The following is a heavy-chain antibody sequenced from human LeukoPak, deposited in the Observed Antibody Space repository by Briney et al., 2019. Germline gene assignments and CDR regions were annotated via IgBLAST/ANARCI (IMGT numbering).Heavy chain of an antibody. D-gene: IGHD2-2*01. CDR3: ARVVDPLALVPAASFDY. Sequence: PSETLSLTCTVSGGSISSYYWSWIRQPAGKGLEWIGRIYTSGSTNYNPSLKSRVTISVDTPKHQFSLTLSSVTAADTAVYYCARVVDPLALVPAASFDYWGQGTLVTVSS. CDR1: GGSISSYY. J-gene: IGHJ4*02. V-gene: IGHV4-4*07. CDR2: IYTSGST.